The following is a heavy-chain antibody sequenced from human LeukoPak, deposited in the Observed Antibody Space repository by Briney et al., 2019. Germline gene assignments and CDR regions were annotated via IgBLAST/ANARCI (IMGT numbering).Heavy chain of an antibody. D-gene: IGHD6-19*01. J-gene: IGHJ4*02. CDR1: GFTFSSYA. V-gene: IGHV3-30-3*01. Sequence: GGSLRLSCAASGFTFSSYAMHWVRQAPGKGLEWVAVISYDGSNKYYADSVKGRFTISRDNSKNTLYLQMNSLRAEDTAVYYCARGSSGWYYWGRGSTDYWGQGTLSPSPQ. CDR2: ISYDGSNK. CDR3: ARGSSGWYYWGRGSTDY.